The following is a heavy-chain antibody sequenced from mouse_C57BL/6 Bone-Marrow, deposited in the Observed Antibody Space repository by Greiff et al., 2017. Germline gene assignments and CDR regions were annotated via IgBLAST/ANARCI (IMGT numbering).Heavy chain of an antibody. CDR3: ASYDGYFYYFDY. J-gene: IGHJ2*01. CDR1: GYTFTSYG. V-gene: IGHV1-81*01. D-gene: IGHD2-3*01. Sequence: QVQLKESGAELARPGASVKLSCKASGYTFTSYGISWVKQRTGQGLEWIGEIYPRSGNTYYNEKFKGKATLTADKSSSTAYMELRSLTSEDSAVYFCASYDGYFYYFDYWGQGTTRTVSS. CDR2: IYPRSGNT.